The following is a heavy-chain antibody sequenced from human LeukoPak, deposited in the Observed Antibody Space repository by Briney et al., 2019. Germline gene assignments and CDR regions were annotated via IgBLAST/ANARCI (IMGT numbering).Heavy chain of an antibody. D-gene: IGHD2-21*02. CDR3: AREQPFCGGDCYPDY. CDR1: GYTFTGYY. CDR2: INPNSGGT. V-gene: IGHV1-2*02. Sequence: VKVSCKASGYTFTGYYMHWVRQAPGQGLEWMGWINPNSGGTNYAQKFQGRVTMTRDTSISTAYMELSRLTSDDTAVYYCAREQPFCGGDCYPDYWGQGTLVTVSS. J-gene: IGHJ4*02.